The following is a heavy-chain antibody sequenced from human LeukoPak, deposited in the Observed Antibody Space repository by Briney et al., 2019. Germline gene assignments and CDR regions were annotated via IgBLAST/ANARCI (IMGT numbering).Heavy chain of an antibody. CDR1: GYSISGGYY. V-gene: IGHV4-38-2*02. Sequence: PSETLSLTCTVSGYSISGGYYWGWFRQPPGKGLEWVASMYHGGSTYYNVSLKSRVTISEDTSKNQFSLNLTSVTAADTAVYYCTRCLSLTQGNDYWGQGTLVTVSS. CDR3: TRCLSLTQGNDY. J-gene: IGHJ4*02. CDR2: MYHGGST. D-gene: IGHD3-10*01.